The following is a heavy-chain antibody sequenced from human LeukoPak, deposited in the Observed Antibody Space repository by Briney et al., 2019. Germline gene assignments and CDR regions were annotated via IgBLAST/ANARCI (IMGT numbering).Heavy chain of an antibody. Sequence: GGSLRLSCAASGFTFSSYAMSWVRQAPGKGLEWVSAISDSGGSTYYADSVTGRFTVSRDNSKNTPYLQMNSLRAEDTAVYYCAKDLHSSSWYNYFQHWGQGTLVTVSS. V-gene: IGHV3-23*01. CDR1: GFTFSSYA. CDR2: ISDSGGST. CDR3: AKDLHSSSWYNYFQH. J-gene: IGHJ1*01. D-gene: IGHD6-13*01.